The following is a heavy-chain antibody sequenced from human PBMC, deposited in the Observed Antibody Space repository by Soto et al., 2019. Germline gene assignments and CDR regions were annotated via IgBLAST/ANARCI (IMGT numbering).Heavy chain of an antibody. CDR1: GFTFSSYA. J-gene: IGHJ4*02. D-gene: IGHD1-26*01. V-gene: IGHV3-23*01. Sequence: EVQLLESGGGLVQPGGSLRLSCAASGFTFSSYAMRWVRQAPVKGLEWVSAISGSGGSTYYADSVKGRFTISRDNSKKTLYLQMNSLSAEDTAVYYCARRGSGSYYDYWGQGTLVTVSS. CDR3: ARRGSGSYYDY. CDR2: ISGSGGST.